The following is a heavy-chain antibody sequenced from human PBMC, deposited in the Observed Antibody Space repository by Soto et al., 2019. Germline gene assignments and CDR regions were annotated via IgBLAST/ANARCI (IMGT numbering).Heavy chain of an antibody. Sequence: QVQLQESGPGLVKPSQTLSLTCSVSGASISTDYWSWIRQPPGKRLEYIGFIYKGGSPNYNPSLESRGTISPDTSKNQVSLKLTSVTAADTAVYYCARGEWFLRGYCMDVWGRGTTVTVS. D-gene: IGHD3-3*01. CDR3: ARGEWFLRGYCMDV. V-gene: IGHV4-59*01. J-gene: IGHJ6*02. CDR2: IYKGGSP. CDR1: GASISTDY.